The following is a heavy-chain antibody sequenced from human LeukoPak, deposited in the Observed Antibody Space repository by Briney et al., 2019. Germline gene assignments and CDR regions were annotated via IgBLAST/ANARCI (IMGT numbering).Heavy chain of an antibody. CDR1: GGSISSGDYY. CDR3: ARNTLYCSSTSCYDY. V-gene: IGHV4-30-4*08. J-gene: IGHJ4*02. CDR2: IYYSGST. Sequence: LQTLSLTCTVSGGSISSGDYYWSWIRQPPGKGLEWIGYIYYSGSTYYNPSLKSRVTISVDTSKNQFSLKLSSVTAADTAVYYCARNTLYCSSTSCYDYWGQGTLVTVSS. D-gene: IGHD2-2*01.